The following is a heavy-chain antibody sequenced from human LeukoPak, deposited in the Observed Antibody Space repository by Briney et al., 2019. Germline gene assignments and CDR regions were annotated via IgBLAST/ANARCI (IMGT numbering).Heavy chain of an antibody. CDR3: AREGSGSYLDY. V-gene: IGHV3-48*04. Sequence: SGGSLRLSCAVSGFTFSSYSLNWVRQAPGKGLEWVSYIRSDNSATYHADSVKGRFTISRDNAKNSLYLRMNSLRAEDTAVYYCAREGSGSYLDYWGQGTLVTISS. CDR1: GFTFSSYS. J-gene: IGHJ4*02. CDR2: IRSDNSAT. D-gene: IGHD1-26*01.